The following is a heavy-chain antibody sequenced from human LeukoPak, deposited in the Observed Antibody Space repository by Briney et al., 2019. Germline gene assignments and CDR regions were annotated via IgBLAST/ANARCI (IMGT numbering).Heavy chain of an antibody. CDR1: GFLFSHYT. Sequence: GGSLRLSCAVSGFLFSHYTMTWVRQGPGKGLEWVSSINGSGDATLYADSVMGRFTISRDNAKNSLYLQMNSLRAEDTAVYYCARGSSVTANNFDYWGQGTLVTVSS. CDR2: INGSGDAT. CDR3: ARGSSVTANNFDY. D-gene: IGHD4-11*01. V-gene: IGHV3-21*01. J-gene: IGHJ4*02.